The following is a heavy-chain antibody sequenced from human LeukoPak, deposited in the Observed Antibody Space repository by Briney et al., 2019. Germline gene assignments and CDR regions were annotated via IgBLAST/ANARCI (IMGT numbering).Heavy chain of an antibody. J-gene: IGHJ5*02. D-gene: IGHD6-19*01. Sequence: SETLSLTCAVYGGSFSGYYWSWIRQPPGKGLEWIGEINHSGSTNYNPSLKSRVTISVDTSKNQFSLKLSSVTAADTAVYFCASSKVAVAERKPALWFDPWGQGTLVTVSS. CDR2: INHSGST. V-gene: IGHV4-34*01. CDR1: GGSFSGYY. CDR3: ASSKVAVAERKPALWFDP.